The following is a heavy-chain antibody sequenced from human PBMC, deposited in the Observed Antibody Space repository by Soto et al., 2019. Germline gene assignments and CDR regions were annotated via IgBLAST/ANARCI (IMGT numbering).Heavy chain of an antibody. CDR3: ARTGLGYCSSTSCYDFDC. CDR1: GGSVSSSSYY. J-gene: IGHJ4*02. V-gene: IGHV4-61*05. D-gene: IGHD2-2*01. Sequence: SETLSLTCTVSGGSVSSSSYYWGWVRQPPGKGLEWIGYIYYSGSTNYNPSLKSRVTISVDTSKNQFSLKLSSVTAADTAVYYCARTGLGYCSSTSCYDFDCWGQGTLVTVSS. CDR2: IYYSGST.